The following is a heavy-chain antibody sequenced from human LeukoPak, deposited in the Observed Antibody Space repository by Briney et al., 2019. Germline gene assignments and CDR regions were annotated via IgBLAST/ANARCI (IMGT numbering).Heavy chain of an antibody. V-gene: IGHV1-69*13. CDR1: GGPFNTYP. D-gene: IGHD2-2*01. CDR3: ARGEEYCSSTSCYRRFDP. J-gene: IGHJ5*02. CDR2: IIPVLETT. Sequence: SVKVSCKASGGPFNTYPIYWVRQAPGQGLEWLGGIIPVLETTTYAQNFRDRVTITADESTSTAYMELSSLRSEDTAVYYCARGEEYCSSTSCYRRFDPWGQGTLVTVSS.